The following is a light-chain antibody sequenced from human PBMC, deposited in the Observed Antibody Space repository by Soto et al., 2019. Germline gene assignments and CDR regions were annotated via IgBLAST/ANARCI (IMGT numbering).Light chain of an antibody. CDR1: SSNIGSNA. CDR3: AAWYGSLNGWV. Sequence: QSVLTQPPSTSGTPGQRVSISCSGSSSNIGSNAVNWYQQLPGTAPKLLVYSANQRPSGVPDRFSGSKSDTSASLAISGLQYADEADYYCAAWYGSLNGWVFGGGTKLTVL. V-gene: IGLV1-44*01. J-gene: IGLJ3*02. CDR2: SAN.